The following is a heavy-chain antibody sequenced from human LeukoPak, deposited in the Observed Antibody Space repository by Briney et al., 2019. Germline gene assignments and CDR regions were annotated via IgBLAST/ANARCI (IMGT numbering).Heavy chain of an antibody. V-gene: IGHV1-2*02. CDR1: GYTFTGYY. J-gene: IGHJ4*02. D-gene: IGHD5-18*01. CDR2: INPNSGGT. Sequence: ASVKVSCKASGYTFTGYYMHWVRQTPGQGLQRMGWINPNSGGTNYAQKFQGRVTMTRDTSISTAYMELSRLRSDDTAVYYCARVGIVDTAMVFADFDYWGQGTLVTVSS. CDR3: ARVGIVDTAMVFADFDY.